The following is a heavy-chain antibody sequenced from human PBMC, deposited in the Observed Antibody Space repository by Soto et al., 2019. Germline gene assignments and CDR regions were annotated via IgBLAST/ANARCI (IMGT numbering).Heavy chain of an antibody. CDR1: GYTFTGYY. D-gene: IGHD6-19*01. J-gene: IGHJ6*02. CDR3: ARERLGGWSYGMDV. V-gene: IGHV1-2*04. Sequence: ASVKVSCKASGYTFTGYYMHWVRQAPGQGLEWMGWINPNSGGTNYAQKFQGWVTMTRDTSISTAYMELSRLRSDDTAVYYCARERLGGWSYGMDVWGQGTTVTVSS. CDR2: INPNSGGT.